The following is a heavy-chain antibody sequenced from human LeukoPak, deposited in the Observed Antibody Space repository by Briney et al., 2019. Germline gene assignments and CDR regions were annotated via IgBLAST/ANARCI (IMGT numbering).Heavy chain of an antibody. CDR2: INTGGGTT. V-gene: IGHV1-46*01. Sequence: ASVKVSCKASGYSFTSYYMHWVRQAPGQGLEWLGVINTGGGTTSSAQKFQGRVTMTRDTSTSTVYMELSSLTSEDTAVYYCARDSGQFDYWGQGTLVTVSS. CDR1: GYSFTSYY. CDR3: ARDSGQFDY. J-gene: IGHJ4*02. D-gene: IGHD5-12*01.